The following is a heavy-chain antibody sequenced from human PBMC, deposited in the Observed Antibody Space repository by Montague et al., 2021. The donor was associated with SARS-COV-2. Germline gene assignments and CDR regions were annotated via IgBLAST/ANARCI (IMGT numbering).Heavy chain of an antibody. J-gene: IGHJ4*02. CDR2: INKNGAST. CDR3: VGGFLRGPLDC. V-gene: IGHV3-20*04. CDR1: GFTLDDYG. D-gene: IGHD3-3*01. Sequence: SLRLSCAASGFTLDDYGMSWVRQVPGKGLEWVSGINKNGASTDYADSVRGRFTTSRDNAKNSLYVQMNSLRVEDTAFYYCVGGFLRGPLDCWGQGTLVTVSS.